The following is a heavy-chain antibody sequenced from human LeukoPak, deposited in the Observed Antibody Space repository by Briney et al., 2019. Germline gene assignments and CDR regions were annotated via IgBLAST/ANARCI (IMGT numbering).Heavy chain of an antibody. CDR3: VRDFNWGFDY. CDR1: GHSVSSKSVF. J-gene: IGHJ4*02. V-gene: IGHV6-1*01. CDR2: TRYRSTWMT. D-gene: IGHD7-27*01. Sequence: SQTLSLTYAFSGHSVSSKSVFWSWIRQSPSGGLEFLGRTRYRSTWMTFYSLSVQSRMTINADTSRNHVSLRLNSVTPEDTALYYCVRDFNWGFDYWGQGTVVTVSS.